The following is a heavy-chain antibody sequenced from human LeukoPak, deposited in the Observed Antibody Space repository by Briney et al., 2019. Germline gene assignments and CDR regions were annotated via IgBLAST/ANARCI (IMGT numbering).Heavy chain of an antibody. CDR2: IYYSGST. V-gene: IGHV4-59*01. CDR1: GGSISSYY. D-gene: IGHD2-15*01. J-gene: IGHJ4*02. Sequence: SETLSLTCTVSGGSISSYYWGWIRQPPGKGLEWIGHIYYSGSTNYNPSLKSRVTISVDTSKNQFSLKLSSVTAADTAVYYCARVAVLSPYYFDYWGQGTLVTVSS. CDR3: ARVAVLSPYYFDY.